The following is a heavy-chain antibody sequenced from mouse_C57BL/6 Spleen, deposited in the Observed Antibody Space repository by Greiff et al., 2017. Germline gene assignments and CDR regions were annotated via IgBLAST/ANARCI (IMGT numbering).Heavy chain of an antibody. CDR2: IDPSDSYT. CDR1: GYTFTSYW. Sequence: VQLQQPGAELEKPGASVKLSCKASGYTFTSYWMQWVKQRPGQGLEWIGEIDPSDSYTNYNQKFKGKATLTVDTSSSTAYMQLSSLTSEDSAVYYCARSYDFNFDYWGQGTTLTVSS. D-gene: IGHD2-4*01. CDR3: ARSYDFNFDY. V-gene: IGHV1-50*01. J-gene: IGHJ2*01.